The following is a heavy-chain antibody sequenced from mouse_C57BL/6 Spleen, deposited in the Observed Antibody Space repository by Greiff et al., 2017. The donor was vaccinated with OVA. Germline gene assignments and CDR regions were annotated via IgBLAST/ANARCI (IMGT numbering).Heavy chain of an antibody. CDR3: TTYGNWFAY. J-gene: IGHJ3*01. D-gene: IGHD2-1*01. Sequence: EVQLQQSGAELVRPGASVKLSCTASGFNIKDDYMYWVKQRPEQGLEWIGWIDPENGDTEYASKFQGKATITADTSSNTAYLQLSSLTSKDTAVYYCTTYGNWFAYWGQGTLVTVSA. V-gene: IGHV14-4*01. CDR1: GFNIKDDY. CDR2: IDPENGDT.